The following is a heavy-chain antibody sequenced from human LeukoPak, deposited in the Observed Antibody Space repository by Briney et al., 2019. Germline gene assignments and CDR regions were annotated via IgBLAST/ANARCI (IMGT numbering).Heavy chain of an antibody. CDR1: GGSISSGGYY. V-gene: IGHV4-30-2*01. Sequence: SETLSLTCTVSGGSISSGGYYWSWIRQPPGKGLEWIGYIYHSGSTYYNPSLKSRVTISVDRSKNQFSLKLSSVTAADTAVYYCARLWGGFIVVVPAASGYNWFDPWGQGTLVTVSS. D-gene: IGHD2-2*01. J-gene: IGHJ5*02. CDR3: ARLWGGFIVVVPAASGYNWFDP. CDR2: IYHSGST.